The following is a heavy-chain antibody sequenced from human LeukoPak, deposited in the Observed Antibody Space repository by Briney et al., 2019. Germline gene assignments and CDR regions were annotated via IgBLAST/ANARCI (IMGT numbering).Heavy chain of an antibody. Sequence: SETLSLTCTVSGGSISSYYWSWIRQPPGKGLEWIGCIYYSGSTNYNPSLKSRVTISVDKSKNQFSLKLSSVTAADTAVYYCARSGPRNGERFSYYYYGMDVWGQGTTVTVSS. CDR3: ARSGPRNGERFSYYYYGMDV. D-gene: IGHD3-10*01. V-gene: IGHV4-59*01. CDR2: IYYSGST. CDR1: GGSISSYY. J-gene: IGHJ6*02.